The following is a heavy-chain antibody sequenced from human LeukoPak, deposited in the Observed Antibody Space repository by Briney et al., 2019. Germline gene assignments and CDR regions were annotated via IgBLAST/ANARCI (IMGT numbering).Heavy chain of an antibody. CDR3: ARGLEQQLPREYFQH. CDR2: IIPILGIA. Sequence: ASVKVSCKASGGTFSSYTISWVRQAPGQGLEWMGRIIPILGIANYAQKIQGRVTITADKSTSAAYMELSSLRSEDTAVYYCARGLEQQLPREYFQHWGQGTLVTVSS. V-gene: IGHV1-69*02. CDR1: GGTFSSYT. D-gene: IGHD6-13*01. J-gene: IGHJ1*01.